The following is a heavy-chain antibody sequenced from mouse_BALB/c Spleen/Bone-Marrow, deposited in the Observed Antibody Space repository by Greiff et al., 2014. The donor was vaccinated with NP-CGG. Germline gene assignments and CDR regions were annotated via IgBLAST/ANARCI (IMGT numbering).Heavy chain of an antibody. CDR1: GFTFSSYA. J-gene: IGHJ3*01. D-gene: IGHD2-10*02. CDR3: AKRGAYGNFWFAY. CDR2: ISSGGST. Sequence: EVKLMESGGGLVKPGGSLKLSCAASGFTFSSYAMSWVRQTPEKRLEWVASISSGGSTYYPDGVKGRFTISRDNARNILYLRMSSLRSEDTAMYYCAKRGAYGNFWFAYWGQGTLVTVSA. V-gene: IGHV5-6-5*01.